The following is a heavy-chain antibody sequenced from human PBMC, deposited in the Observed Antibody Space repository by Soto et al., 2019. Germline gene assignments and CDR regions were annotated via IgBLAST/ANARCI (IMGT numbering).Heavy chain of an antibody. V-gene: IGHV3-30-3*01. D-gene: IGHD6-13*01. Sequence: QVQLVESGGGVVQPGRSLRLSCAASGFTFSSYAMHWVRQAPGKGLEWVAVISYDGSNKYYADSVKGRFTISRDYSKNTLYLQMNSLRAEDTAVYYCASEVIEWGIDGYNPPPFSSDYWGQGTLVTVSS. J-gene: IGHJ4*02. CDR1: GFTFSSYA. CDR2: ISYDGSNK. CDR3: ASEVIEWGIDGYNPPPFSSDY.